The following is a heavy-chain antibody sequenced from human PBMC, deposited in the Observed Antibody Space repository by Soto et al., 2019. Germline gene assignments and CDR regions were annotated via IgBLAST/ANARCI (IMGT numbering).Heavy chain of an antibody. D-gene: IGHD3-10*01. Sequence: GGPVKVSFTASGYTLTSYVIRWVRHAPGQGLEWMGWISTYNGNTKYAQKLQGRVTMTTDTSTSTAYMELRSLRSDDTAVVYCAREMFRVVGSDYWGQGTLVTVSS. CDR3: AREMFRVVGSDY. J-gene: IGHJ4*02. V-gene: IGHV1-18*01. CDR2: ISTYNGNT. CDR1: GYTLTSYV.